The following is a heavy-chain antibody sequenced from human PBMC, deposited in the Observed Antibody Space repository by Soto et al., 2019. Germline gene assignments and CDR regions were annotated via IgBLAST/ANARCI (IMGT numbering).Heavy chain of an antibody. J-gene: IGHJ6*01. CDR3: ARRPPANYGMDV. CDR2: IYYSGST. V-gene: IGHV4-59*08. Sequence: QVQLQESGPGLLKPSETLSLTCTVSGDSINSHYWNWIRQPPGKGLEWIGYIYYSGSTNYNPSLKSRVAISVGTSKNQSSLRLSSVTAADTAVYYCARRPPANYGMDVWGQGTTVTVSS. CDR1: GDSINSHY.